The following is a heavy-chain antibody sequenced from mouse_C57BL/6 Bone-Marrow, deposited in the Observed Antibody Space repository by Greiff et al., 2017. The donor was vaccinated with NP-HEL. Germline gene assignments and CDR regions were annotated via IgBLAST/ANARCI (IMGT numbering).Heavy chain of an antibody. D-gene: IGHD1-1*01. CDR1: GFTFSDYY. Sequence: EVKLMESGGGLVQPGGSLKLSCAASGFTFSDYYMYWVRQTPEKRLEWVAYISNGGGSTYYPDTVKGRFTISRDNAKNTLYLQMSRLKSEDTAMYYCARHYYGSSYNYAMDYWGQGTSVTVSS. CDR2: ISNGGGST. V-gene: IGHV5-12*01. J-gene: IGHJ4*01. CDR3: ARHYYGSSYNYAMDY.